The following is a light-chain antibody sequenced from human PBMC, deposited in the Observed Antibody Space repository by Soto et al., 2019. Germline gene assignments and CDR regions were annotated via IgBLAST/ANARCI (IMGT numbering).Light chain of an antibody. J-gene: IGLJ1*01. CDR1: SSNIGAGYE. CDR2: ENN. CDR3: PSYDSSLSGYV. V-gene: IGLV1-40*01. Sequence: QSVLTQPPSVSEAPGQRVTISCTGSSSNIGAGYEAHWYQQVPGTAPKLLIYENNNRPSGVPDRFSGSKSGTSASRAITGYQAEDQDEHDCPSYDSSLSGYVFGPGTKLTVL.